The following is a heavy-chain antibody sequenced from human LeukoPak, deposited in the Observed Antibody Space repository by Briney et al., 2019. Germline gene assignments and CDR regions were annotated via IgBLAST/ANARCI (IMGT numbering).Heavy chain of an antibody. CDR1: GYNFATYW. D-gene: IGHD1-26*01. J-gene: IGHJ4*02. Sequence: GESLKISCKGSGYNFATYWIAWVRQMPGKGLEWMAIINPGDSDTRYSPSFQGQVTISADKSISTAYLQWSSLKASDTAMYYCASNGADIVGAPGYWGQGTLVTVSS. V-gene: IGHV5-51*01. CDR3: ASNGADIVGAPGY. CDR2: INPGDSDT.